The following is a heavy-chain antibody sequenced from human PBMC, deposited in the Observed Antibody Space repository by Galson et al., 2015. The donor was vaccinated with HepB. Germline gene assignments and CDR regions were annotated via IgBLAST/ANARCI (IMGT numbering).Heavy chain of an antibody. V-gene: IGHV3-23*01. CDR1: GFSFSSYA. CDR3: ARDTGIVGAGFDY. D-gene: IGHD1-26*01. Sequence: SLRLSCAASGFSFSSYAMGWVRQAPGKGLEWVSAISANGDSVYYGDSVKGRFSLSRDNSKNSLYLQMNSLRDEDTAVYYCARDTGIVGAGFDYWGQGTLVTVSS. J-gene: IGHJ4*02. CDR2: ISANGDSV.